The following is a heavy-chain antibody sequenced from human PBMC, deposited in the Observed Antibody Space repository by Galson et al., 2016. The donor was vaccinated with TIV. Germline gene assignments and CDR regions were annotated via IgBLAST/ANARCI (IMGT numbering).Heavy chain of an antibody. D-gene: IGHD4-17*01. CDR1: GSRFTSYW. Sequence: QSGAEVKKPGESLKISCKASGSRFTSYWIAWVRQVPGTGLEWVGVVNPGGSTIRYSPPFQGQVTISSDKSINTAYLQWNRLEASATATYYCARQDDFGDYRGDALDICGQGTMVIVSS. J-gene: IGHJ3*02. CDR3: ARQDDFGDYRGDALDI. CDR2: VNPGGSTI. V-gene: IGHV5-51*01.